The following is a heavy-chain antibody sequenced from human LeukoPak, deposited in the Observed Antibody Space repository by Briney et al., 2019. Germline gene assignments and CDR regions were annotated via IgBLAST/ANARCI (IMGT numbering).Heavy chain of an antibody. CDR2: ISSSSSYI. CDR1: GFTFSSYS. Sequence: PGGSLRLSCAASGFTFSSYSMNWVRQAPGKGLEWVSSISSSSSYIYYADSVKGRFTISRDNAKNSLYLQMNSLRAEDTAVYYCASNFNCSSGSCYFWGQGTLVTVSS. CDR3: ASNFNCSSGSCYF. V-gene: IGHV3-21*01. J-gene: IGHJ4*02. D-gene: IGHD2-15*01.